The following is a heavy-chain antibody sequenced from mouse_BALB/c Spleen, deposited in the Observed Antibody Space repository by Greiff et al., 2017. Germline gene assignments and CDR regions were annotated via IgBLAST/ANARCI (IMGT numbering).Heavy chain of an antibody. J-gene: IGHJ3*01. CDR1: GYSITSGYY. Sequence: EVQLQESGPGLVKPSQSLSLTCSVTGYSITSGYYWNWIRQFPGNKLEWMGYISYDGSNNYNPSLKNRISITRDTSKNQFFLKLNSVTTEDTATYYCASTPYGNFPFAYWGQGTLVTVSA. CDR3: ASTPYGNFPFAY. V-gene: IGHV3-6*02. CDR2: ISYDGSN. D-gene: IGHD2-1*01.